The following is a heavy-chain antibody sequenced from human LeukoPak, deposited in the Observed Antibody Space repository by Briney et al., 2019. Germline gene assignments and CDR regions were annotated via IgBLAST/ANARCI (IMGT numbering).Heavy chain of an antibody. D-gene: IGHD3-10*01. J-gene: IGHJ4*02. Sequence: SETLSLTCAVYGGSFSGYYWSWIRQPPGKGLEWIGEINHSGSTNYNPSLKGRVTISVDTSKNQFSLKLSSVTAADTAVYYCAGYYGSGSFDLIYYFDYWGQGTLVTVSS. CDR1: GGSFSGYY. CDR2: INHSGST. V-gene: IGHV4-34*01. CDR3: AGYYGSGSFDLIYYFDY.